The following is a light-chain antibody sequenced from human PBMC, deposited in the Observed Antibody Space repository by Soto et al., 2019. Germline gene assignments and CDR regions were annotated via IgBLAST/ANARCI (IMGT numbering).Light chain of an antibody. CDR1: QSVLSNSNNKNY. Sequence: DIVMTQSPDSLAVSLGERATINSNSSQSVLSNSNNKNYLNWYQQKRGQPPKLLIYWASIRESGVPERFSGSGSGTDFTLTISSVQAEDVAVYYWQQYYDSPLTFGQGTRLEIK. CDR3: QQYYDSPLT. V-gene: IGKV4-1*01. J-gene: IGKJ5*01. CDR2: WAS.